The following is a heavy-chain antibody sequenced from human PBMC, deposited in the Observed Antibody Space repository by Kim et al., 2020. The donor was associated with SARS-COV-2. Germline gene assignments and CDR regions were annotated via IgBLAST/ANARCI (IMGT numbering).Heavy chain of an antibody. CDR2: ISYDGSNK. D-gene: IGHD4-17*01. V-gene: IGHV3-30*04. CDR1: GFTFSSYA. CDR3: ARSWRGDYPLWDYYYGMD. J-gene: IGHJ6*01. Sequence: GSLRLSCAASGFTFSSYAMHWVRQAPGKGLEWVAVISYDGSNKYYADSVKGRFTISRDNSKNTLYLQMNSLRAEDTAVYYCARSWRGDYPLWDYYYGMD.